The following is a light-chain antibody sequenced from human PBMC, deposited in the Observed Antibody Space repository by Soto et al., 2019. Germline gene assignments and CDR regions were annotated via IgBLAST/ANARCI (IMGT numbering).Light chain of an antibody. V-gene: IGKV1-39*01. CDR3: QQSYSTPRT. CDR2: AAS. Sequence: DIQMTQSPSSLSASVGDRVTITCRASQSISSYLNWYQQKPGKAPKLLIYAASSLQSGVPSRFSGSGSGTDFTLTISSLLPEEFATYYCQQSYSTPRTFGQGTKVDIK. J-gene: IGKJ1*01. CDR1: QSISSY.